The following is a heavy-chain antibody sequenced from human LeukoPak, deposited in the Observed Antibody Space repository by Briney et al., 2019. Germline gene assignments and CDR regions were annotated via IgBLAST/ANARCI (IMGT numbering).Heavy chain of an antibody. V-gene: IGHV3-7*01. J-gene: IGHJ4*02. CDR3: ARSGGFYDSSVLNY. CDR1: GFTFDDYG. D-gene: IGHD3-22*01. CDR2: IKQDGSEK. Sequence: PGGSLRLSCAASGFTFDDYGMSWVRQAPGKGLEWVANIKQDGSEKYYVDSVKGRFTISRDNAKNSLYLQMNSLRAEDTAVYYCARSGGFYDSSVLNYWGQGTLVTVSS.